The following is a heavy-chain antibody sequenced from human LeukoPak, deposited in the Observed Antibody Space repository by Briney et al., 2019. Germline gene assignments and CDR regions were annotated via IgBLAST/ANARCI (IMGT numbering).Heavy chain of an antibody. CDR1: GYTFTSYA. J-gene: IGHJ4*02. D-gene: IGHD7-27*01. Sequence: ASVKVSCKASGYTFTSYAMNWVRQAPGQGLEWVGWINTNTGNPTYAQGFTGRFAFSLDTSVSTAYLQISSLKAEDTAVYYCARDNGVWGRNWGLGYWGQGTLVTVSS. CDR3: ARDNGVWGRNWGLGY. V-gene: IGHV7-4-1*02. CDR2: INTNTGNP.